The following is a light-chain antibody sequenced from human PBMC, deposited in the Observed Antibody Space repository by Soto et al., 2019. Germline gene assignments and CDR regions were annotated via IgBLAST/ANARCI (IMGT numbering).Light chain of an antibody. CDR3: QKYNAYSRT. J-gene: IGKJ1*01. CDR1: QSISTW. V-gene: IGKV1-5*01. Sequence: DGQVTQSPSTLSASVGDRVTITCRASQSISTWLAWYQQKPGKAPRLLIYDASTLESGVPSRFSGSGSGTEFTLTISSLQPDDFASYYCQKYNAYSRTFGQGTKVDI. CDR2: DAS.